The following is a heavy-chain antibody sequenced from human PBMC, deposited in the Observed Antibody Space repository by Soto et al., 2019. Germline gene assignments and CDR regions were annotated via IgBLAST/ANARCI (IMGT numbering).Heavy chain of an antibody. CDR3: ARDPEYYYDSSGYYPHYFDY. V-gene: IGHV1-69*13. CDR2: IIPIFGTA. J-gene: IGHJ4*02. Sequence: SVKVSCKASGGTFSSYAISWVRQAPGQGFEWMGGIIPIFGTANYAQKFQGRVTITADESTSTAYMELSSLRSEDTAVYYCARDPEYYYDSSGYYPHYFDYWGQGTLVTVSS. D-gene: IGHD3-22*01. CDR1: GGTFSSYA.